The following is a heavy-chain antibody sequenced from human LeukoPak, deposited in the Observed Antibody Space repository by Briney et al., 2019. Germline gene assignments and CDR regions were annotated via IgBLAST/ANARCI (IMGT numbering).Heavy chain of an antibody. J-gene: IGHJ4*02. V-gene: IGHV4-39*01. CDR1: GCSISSSPYY. D-gene: IGHD6-19*01. CDR2: IYYSGST. CDR3: ARHASVDGNWPRPLDY. Sequence: SETLSLNCTVSGCSISSSPYYWGWVRQPPGKGLEWIGNIYYSGSTYYNPSLKTRVTISVDTSKNQFSLKLTSVTAADTAVYYCARHASVDGNWPRPLDYWGQGSLVTVSS.